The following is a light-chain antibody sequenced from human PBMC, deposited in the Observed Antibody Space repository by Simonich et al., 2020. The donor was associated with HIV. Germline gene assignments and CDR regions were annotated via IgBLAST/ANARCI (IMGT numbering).Light chain of an antibody. Sequence: EIVLTQSPVTLSLSPGERATLSCRASQSVSSSYLAWYQQRPGQAPRLLIYGASSRATGIPDRFSGSGSGTDFTLTISRLEPEDFAVYYCQQYVSSPVTFGPGTTVDIK. J-gene: IGKJ3*01. CDR3: QQYVSSPVT. CDR2: GAS. CDR1: QSVSSSY. V-gene: IGKV3-20*01.